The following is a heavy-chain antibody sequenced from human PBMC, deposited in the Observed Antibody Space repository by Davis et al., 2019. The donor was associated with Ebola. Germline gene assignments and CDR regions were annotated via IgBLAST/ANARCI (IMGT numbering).Heavy chain of an antibody. CDR1: GFTFSSYG. J-gene: IGHJ4*02. Sequence: GESLKISCAASGFTFSSYGMHWVRQAPGKGLEWVAVIWYDGSNKYYADSVKGRFTISRDNSKNTLYLQMNSLRAKDTAVYYCARDITMIVGGYFDYWGQGTLVTVSS. CDR3: ARDITMIVGGYFDY. CDR2: IWYDGSNK. V-gene: IGHV3-33*01. D-gene: IGHD3-22*01.